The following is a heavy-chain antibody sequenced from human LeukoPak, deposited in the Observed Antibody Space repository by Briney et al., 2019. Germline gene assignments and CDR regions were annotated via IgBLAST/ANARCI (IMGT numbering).Heavy chain of an antibody. D-gene: IGHD3-3*01. CDR2: ISGSGGST. Sequence: PGGSLRLSCAASGSTFSNCAMSWVRQAPGKGLEWVSAISGSGGSTYYADSVKGRFTISRDKSKNTLFLQMNSLRAEDTAVYYCAKSRGFLEWFLDSWDQGTLVTVSS. V-gene: IGHV3-23*01. CDR3: AKSRGFLEWFLDS. CDR1: GSTFSNCA. J-gene: IGHJ4*02.